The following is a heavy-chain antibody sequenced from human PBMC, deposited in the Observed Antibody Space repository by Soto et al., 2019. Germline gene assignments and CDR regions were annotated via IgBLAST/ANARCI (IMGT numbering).Heavy chain of an antibody. J-gene: IGHJ4*02. CDR2: INPASGST. D-gene: IGHD3-3*02. CDR1: GYTFTHYY. V-gene: IGHV1-46*01. CDR3: ARDLAGGDH. Sequence: QVQLVQSGAEVKKPGASVKVSCRTSGYTFTHYYIHWVRQAPGQGLEWLGIINPASGSTNYAQDFQGRGTLTMDTSTTTGYMEVSGLRAEGPAIFYCARDLAGGDHWGQGTLVTVSS.